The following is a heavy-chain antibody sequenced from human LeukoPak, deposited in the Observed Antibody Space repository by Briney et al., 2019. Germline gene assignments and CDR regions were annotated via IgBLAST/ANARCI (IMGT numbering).Heavy chain of an antibody. J-gene: IGHJ4*02. V-gene: IGHV4-39*01. D-gene: IGHD3-10*01. CDR1: GGSISSSSYY. Sequence: SETLSLTCTVSGGSISSSSYYWGWIRQPPGKGLEWIGSIYYSGSTYYNPSLKSRVTISVDTSKNQFSLKLSSVTAADTAVYYCARWAGDYYGSGSYYFDYWGQGTLVTVSS. CDR3: ARWAGDYYGSGSYYFDY. CDR2: IYYSGST.